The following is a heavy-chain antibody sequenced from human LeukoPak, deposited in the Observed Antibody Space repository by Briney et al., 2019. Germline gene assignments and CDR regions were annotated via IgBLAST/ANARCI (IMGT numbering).Heavy chain of an antibody. CDR2: ISYDGSNK. D-gene: IGHD5-12*01. CDR3: AKEWILDY. V-gene: IGHV3-30*18. J-gene: IGHJ4*02. Sequence: PGGSLRLSCAASGFTFSSCGMHWVRQAPGKGLEWVAVISYDGSNKYYADSVKGRFTISRDNSKNTLYLQMNSLRAEDTAVYYCAKEWILDYWGQGTLVTVSS. CDR1: GFTFSSCG.